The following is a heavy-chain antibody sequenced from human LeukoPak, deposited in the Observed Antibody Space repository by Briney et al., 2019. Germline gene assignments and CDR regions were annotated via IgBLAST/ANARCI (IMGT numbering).Heavy chain of an antibody. V-gene: IGHV4-30-4*01. CDR2: IYYSGST. J-gene: IGHJ4*02. Sequence: PSETLSLTCTVSGGSISSGDYYWSWIRQPPGKGLEWIGYIYYSGSTYYNPSLKSRVTISVDTSKNQFSLKLSSVTAADTAVYYCARGRVYYYDSSGYSDYWGQGTLVTVSS. D-gene: IGHD3-22*01. CDR3: ARGRVYYYDSSGYSDY. CDR1: GGSISSGDYY.